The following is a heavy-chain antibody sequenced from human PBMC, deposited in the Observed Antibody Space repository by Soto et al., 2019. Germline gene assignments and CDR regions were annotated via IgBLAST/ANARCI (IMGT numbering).Heavy chain of an antibody. CDR1: GFTFGDFW. CDR3: ARSTRTHDY. J-gene: IGHJ4*02. V-gene: IGHV3-7*01. CDR2: IKSDGSEK. D-gene: IGHD2-8*01. Sequence: GGSLRLSCAASGFTFGDFWMTWVRQAPGKGLECVATIKSDGSEKYSVDSVRGRFTVSRDNAKSSVFLQMNSLRAEDTAMYYCARSTRTHDYWGQGTLVTVSS.